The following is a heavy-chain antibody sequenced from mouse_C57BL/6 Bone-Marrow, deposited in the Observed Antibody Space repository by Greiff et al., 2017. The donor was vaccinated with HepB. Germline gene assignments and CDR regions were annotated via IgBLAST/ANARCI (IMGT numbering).Heavy chain of an antibody. CDR2: IDPSDSYT. V-gene: IGHV1-50*01. Sequence: VQLQQSGAELVKPGASVKLSCKASGYTFTSYWMQWVKQRPGQGLEWIGEIDPSDSYTNYNQKFKGKATLTVDTSSSTAYMQLSSLTSEDSAVYYCARWCGDYFDYWGQGTTLTVSS. J-gene: IGHJ2*01. CDR1: GYTFTSYW. D-gene: IGHD1-1*02. CDR3: ARWCGDYFDY.